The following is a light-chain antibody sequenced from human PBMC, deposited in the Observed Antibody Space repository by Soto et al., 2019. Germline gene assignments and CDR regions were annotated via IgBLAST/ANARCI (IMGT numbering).Light chain of an antibody. CDR2: EVS. V-gene: IGLV2-14*01. Sequence: QSALTQPASVSGSPGQSITISCTGTSSDVGGYNYVSWYQQHPGKAPKLMIYEVSNRPSGVSNRFSGSKSGNTASLTVSGLPAADEADYFCKSYAGSKTYVFGSGTKVTVL. J-gene: IGLJ1*01. CDR1: SSDVGGYNY. CDR3: KSYAGSKTYV.